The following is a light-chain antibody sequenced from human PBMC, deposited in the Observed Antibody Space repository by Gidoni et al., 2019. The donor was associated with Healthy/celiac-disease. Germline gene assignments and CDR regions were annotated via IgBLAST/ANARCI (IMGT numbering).Light chain of an antibody. CDR2: LGS. J-gene: IGKJ2*01. CDR1: QSLLHSNGYNY. V-gene: IGKV2-28*01. Sequence: TEMTPSLLSLPVTPGEPASISCRSSQSLLHSNGYNYLDWYLQKPGQSPQLLIYLGSNRASGVPDRFSGSGSGTDFTLKISRVEAEDVGVYYCMQALQTPYTFGQGTKLEIK. CDR3: MQALQTPYT.